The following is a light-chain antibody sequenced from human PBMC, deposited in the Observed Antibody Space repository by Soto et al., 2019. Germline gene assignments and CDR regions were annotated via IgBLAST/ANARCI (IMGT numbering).Light chain of an antibody. J-gene: IGLJ2*01. Sequence: QSVLTQPPSVSAAPGQKVTISCDGRSSNIGNNYVSWYQQFPGTAPKLLIYEDDRRPSGISDRFSGSKSGSSATLAITGLQTGDEAIFYCGSWDSSLTAVVFGGGTKRTVL. V-gene: IGLV1-51*01. CDR2: EDD. CDR1: SSNIGNNY. CDR3: GSWDSSLTAVV.